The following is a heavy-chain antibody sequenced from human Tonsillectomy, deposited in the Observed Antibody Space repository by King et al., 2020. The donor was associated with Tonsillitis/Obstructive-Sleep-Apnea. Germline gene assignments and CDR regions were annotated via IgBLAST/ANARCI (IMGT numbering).Heavy chain of an antibody. CDR1: GGSISSYY. CDR3: AADDYSSIYFDY. V-gene: IGHV4-59*01. Sequence: QLQESGPGLVKPSETLSLTCTVSGGSISSYYWSWIRQAPGKGLEWIGYIYYSGSTDYNPSLKSRVTISVDTSKNQFSLKLTSVTAADTAVYYCAADDYSSIYFDYWGQGTLVTVSS. D-gene: IGHD4-11*01. CDR2: IYYSGST. J-gene: IGHJ4*02.